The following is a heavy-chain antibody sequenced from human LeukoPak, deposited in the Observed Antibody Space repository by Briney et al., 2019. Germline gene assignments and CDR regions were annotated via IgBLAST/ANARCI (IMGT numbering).Heavy chain of an antibody. J-gene: IGHJ4*02. CDR2: ISYDGSNK. V-gene: IGHV3-30-3*01. CDR1: GFTFSSYA. D-gene: IGHD5-18*01. Sequence: GSLRLSCAASGFTFSSYARHGVRQAPGKGLEWVAVISYDGSNKYYADSVKGRFTISRDNSKNTLYLQMNSLRAEDTAVYYCAREFRKIQLSFDYWGQGTLVTVSS. CDR3: AREFRKIQLSFDY.